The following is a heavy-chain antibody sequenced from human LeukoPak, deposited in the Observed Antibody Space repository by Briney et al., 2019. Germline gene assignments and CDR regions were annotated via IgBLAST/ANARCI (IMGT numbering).Heavy chain of an antibody. D-gene: IGHD2-2*01. CDR1: GGSTSSGGYY. CDR2: TYYSGST. Sequence: SETLSLTCTVSGGSTSSGGYYWTWIRQHPGKGLEWIGNTYYSGSTYYNPSLKSRVTISVDTSKNQFSLKLSSVTAADTAVYYCARSKGGYCSSTSCARFDYWGQGTLVTVSS. J-gene: IGHJ4*02. CDR3: ARSKGGYCSSTSCARFDY. V-gene: IGHV4-31*03.